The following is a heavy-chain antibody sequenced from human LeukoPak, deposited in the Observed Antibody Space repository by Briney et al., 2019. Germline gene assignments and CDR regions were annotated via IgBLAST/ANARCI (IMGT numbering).Heavy chain of an antibody. V-gene: IGHV5-51*01. CDR1: GYSFTSYW. J-gene: IGHJ2*01. CDR2: TYPGDSDT. D-gene: IGHD4-23*01. CDR3: ARPATVVTPWYFDL. Sequence: AESLKISCKGSGYSFTSYWIGWVRQMPGKGLEWMGITYPGDSDTRYSPSFQGQVTISADKSISTAYVQWSSLKASGTAMYYCARPATVVTPWYFDLWGRGTLVTVSS.